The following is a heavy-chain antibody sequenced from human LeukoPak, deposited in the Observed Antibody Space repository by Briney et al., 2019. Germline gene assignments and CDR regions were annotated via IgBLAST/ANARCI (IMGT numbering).Heavy chain of an antibody. J-gene: IGHJ6*03. CDR3: AREIRGRVDAYYMDV. CDR1: GFTFSSYS. D-gene: IGHD3-16*01. CDR2: ISSSSSYI. V-gene: IGHV3-21*01. Sequence: PGRSLRLSCAASGFTFSSYSMNWVRKAPGKGLEWVSSISSSSSYIYYADSVKGRFTISRDNAKNSLYLQMNSLRAEDTAVYYCAREIRGRVDAYYMDVWGKGTTVTVSS.